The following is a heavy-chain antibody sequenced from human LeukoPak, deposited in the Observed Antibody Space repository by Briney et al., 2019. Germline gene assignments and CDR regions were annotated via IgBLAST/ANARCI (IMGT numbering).Heavy chain of an antibody. J-gene: IGHJ5*02. D-gene: IGHD2-15*01. V-gene: IGHV3-33*01. CDR3: ARAGGYCSGGSCYRGYSWFDP. CDR1: GFTFSSSG. Sequence: GGSLRLSCAASGFTFSSSGMHWVRQAPGKGLEWVAVILYNGSNRYYADSVKGRFTISRDNSKNTLYLQMNSLRVEDTAVYYCARAGGYCSGGSCYRGYSWFDPWGQGTLVTVSS. CDR2: ILYNGSNR.